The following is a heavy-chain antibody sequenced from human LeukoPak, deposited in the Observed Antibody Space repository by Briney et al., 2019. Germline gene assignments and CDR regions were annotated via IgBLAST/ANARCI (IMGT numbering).Heavy chain of an antibody. Sequence: SETVSLTCIVSGGPITDYYWIWIRQPPGKGLEWIGNIIDTGNTNYNPSLKSRVTMSLDTSKNQFSLSLSSVTAADTAVYYCARATASYDFWSGYPSYFDPWGQGTLVTVSS. D-gene: IGHD3-3*01. CDR1: GGPITDYY. J-gene: IGHJ4*02. CDR2: IIDTGNT. V-gene: IGHV4-59*01. CDR3: ARATASYDFWSGYPSYFDP.